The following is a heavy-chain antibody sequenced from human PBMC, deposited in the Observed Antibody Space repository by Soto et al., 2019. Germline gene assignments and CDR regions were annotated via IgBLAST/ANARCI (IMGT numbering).Heavy chain of an antibody. CDR1: GFSFSTSGEG. J-gene: IGHJ3*02. D-gene: IGHD3-22*01. V-gene: IGHV2-5*02. Sequence: QITLKESGPTLVKPTQTLTLTCTFSGFSFSTSGEGVGWIRQPPGKALEWLALIYWDDDKRYSPSLKSRLTITKDTSKNPVVLTMTNMDPLDTGTYYCAHSPSRYYYDTSGYPYDTFDIWGQGTMVTVSS. CDR3: AHSPSRYYYDTSGYPYDTFDI. CDR2: IYWDDDK.